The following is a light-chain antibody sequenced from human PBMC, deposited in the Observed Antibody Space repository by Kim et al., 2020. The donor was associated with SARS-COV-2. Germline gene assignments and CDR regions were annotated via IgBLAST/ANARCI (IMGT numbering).Light chain of an antibody. J-gene: IGLJ3*02. V-gene: IGLV1-47*01. CDR2: RNN. Sequence: ELTQPPSASGTPGQRVTISCSGSSSNIGSNYVYWYQQLPGTAPKLLIYRNNQRPSGVPDRFSGSKSGTSASLAISGLRSEDEADYYCAAWDDSLSGQGWVFGGVTKLTVL. CDR3: AAWDDSLSGQGWV. CDR1: SSNIGSNY.